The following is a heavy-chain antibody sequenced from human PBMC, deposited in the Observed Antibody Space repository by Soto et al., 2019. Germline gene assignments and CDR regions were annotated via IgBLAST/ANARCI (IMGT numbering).Heavy chain of an antibody. CDR3: ARAHILVGVTPYENYFDS. J-gene: IGHJ4*01. Sequence: SVKVSCKASGGTFSNSVISWVRQAPGQGLEWMGGSIPIFGTANYAQKFQGRVTIIADESTSTAYMEVTSLRSEDTAVYYCARAHILVGVTPYENYFDSWGHGTLVTVSS. D-gene: IGHD3-3*01. CDR1: GGTFSNSV. V-gene: IGHV1-69*13. CDR2: SIPIFGTA.